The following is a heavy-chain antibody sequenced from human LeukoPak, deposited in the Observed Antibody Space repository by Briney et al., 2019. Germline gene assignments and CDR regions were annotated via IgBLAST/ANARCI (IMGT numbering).Heavy chain of an antibody. D-gene: IGHD3-22*01. CDR3: ARGPYYDSSGYYLAAFDI. J-gene: IGHJ3*02. CDR1: GASISSYY. V-gene: IGHV4-4*07. Sequence: PSETLSLTCTVSGASISSYYWSWIRQPAGKGLEWIGRIYSSGSTNYNPSLKSRVTMSVDTSKNQFSPKLSSVTAADTAVYYCARGPYYDSSGYYLAAFDIWGQGTMVTVSS. CDR2: IYSSGST.